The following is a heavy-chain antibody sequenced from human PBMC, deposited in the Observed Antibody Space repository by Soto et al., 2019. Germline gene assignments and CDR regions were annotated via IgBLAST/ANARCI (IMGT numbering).Heavy chain of an antibody. V-gene: IGHV4-39*01. Sequence: SETLSLTCTVSGDSIRSSSYWGWIRQPPGKGLEWIGRIYSTGNTYYNPSLKSQVTISVDTSKNHFSLNVISVTAADTAVYYCRRSSRYSTDVWGQGTTVT. D-gene: IGHD6-13*01. CDR3: RRSSRYSTDV. CDR2: IYSTGNT. J-gene: IGHJ6*02. CDR1: GDSIRSSSY.